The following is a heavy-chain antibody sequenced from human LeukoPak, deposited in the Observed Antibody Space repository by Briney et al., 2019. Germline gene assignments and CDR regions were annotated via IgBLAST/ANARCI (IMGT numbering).Heavy chain of an antibody. CDR1: GFTFSRYA. J-gene: IGHJ4*02. CDR2: ISDSGGSP. D-gene: IGHD6-19*01. Sequence: GGSLRLSCAASGFTFSRYAMTWVRQAPGKGLEWVSIISDSGGSPHYADSVKGRFTVSRDNSKNTLYLQMNSLRAEDTAVYYCASGASIAVAGASDYWGQGTLVTVSS. V-gene: IGHV3-23*01. CDR3: ASGASIAVAGASDY.